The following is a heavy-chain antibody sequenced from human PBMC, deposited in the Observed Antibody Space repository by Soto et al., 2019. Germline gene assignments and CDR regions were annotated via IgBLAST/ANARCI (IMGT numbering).Heavy chain of an antibody. D-gene: IGHD6-13*01. CDR2: IYSGGTT. CDR3: ARAGISQAAAGSLDCCPIDS. J-gene: IGHJ4*02. V-gene: IGHV3-66*01. Sequence: EVQLVESGGGLVQPGGSLRLSCAASGFTVSSNYMSWVRQAPGKGLERVSIIYSGGTTYYADSVKGRFTISRDNSKNTLYLQMNSLRAEDTAVYYCARAGISQAAAGSLDCCPIDSCGQGTLVTVSS. CDR1: GFTVSSNY.